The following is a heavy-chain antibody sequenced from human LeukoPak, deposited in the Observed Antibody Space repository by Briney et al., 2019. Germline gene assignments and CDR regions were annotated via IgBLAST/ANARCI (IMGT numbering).Heavy chain of an antibody. CDR1: GFSFSSYG. CDR3: ARDLINSRHFDY. V-gene: IGHV3-23*01. D-gene: IGHD1-1*01. Sequence: GGSLRLSCAASGFSFSSYGMTWVRQAPGKGLEWVSSISGGGGSTNSADSVKGRFTISRDNSKNTLYLQMNSLRAEDTAVYYCARDLINSRHFDYWGQGTLVTVSS. CDR2: ISGGGGST. J-gene: IGHJ4*02.